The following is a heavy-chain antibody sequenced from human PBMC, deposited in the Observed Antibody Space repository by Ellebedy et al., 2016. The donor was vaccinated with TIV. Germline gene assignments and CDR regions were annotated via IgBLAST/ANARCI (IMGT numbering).Heavy chain of an antibody. CDR3: ASGAYDI. V-gene: IGHV3-23*01. Sequence: ESLKISCAASGLTFSSHAMSWVRQAPGKGLEWVSSITESGGNTYYADSVKGRFTISRDNAKISLYLQMNSLTAEDTAVYYCASGAYDIWGQGTMVTVSS. CDR2: ITESGGNT. CDR1: GLTFSSHA. J-gene: IGHJ3*02.